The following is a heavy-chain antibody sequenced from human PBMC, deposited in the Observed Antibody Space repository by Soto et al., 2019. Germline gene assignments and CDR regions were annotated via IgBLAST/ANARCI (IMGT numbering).Heavy chain of an antibody. CDR2: INPSGGST. CDR1: GYTFTSYY. V-gene: IGHV1-46*01. J-gene: IGHJ6*02. D-gene: IGHD5-18*01. Sequence: GASVKVSCKASGYTFTSYYMHWVRLAPGQGLEWMGIINPSGGSTSYAQKFQGRVTMTRDTSTSTVYMELSSLRSEDTAVYYCARDWAVDTAMVTTQNYYYYGMDFCGQGTTVTLSS. CDR3: ARDWAVDTAMVTTQNYYYYGMDF.